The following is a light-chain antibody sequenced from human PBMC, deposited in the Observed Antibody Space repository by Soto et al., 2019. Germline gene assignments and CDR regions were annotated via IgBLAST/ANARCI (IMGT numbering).Light chain of an antibody. Sequence: DIQLTQSPSFLSASIGDRVTITCRASQGIGSYLAWYQHRPGKAPNLLIYAASTLQIGVPSRFSGSGSGTEFTLTISSLQPEDFASYYCEQVRAYPWTFGQGTKVDIK. CDR3: EQVRAYPWT. CDR2: AAS. J-gene: IGKJ1*01. CDR1: QGIGSY. V-gene: IGKV1-9*01.